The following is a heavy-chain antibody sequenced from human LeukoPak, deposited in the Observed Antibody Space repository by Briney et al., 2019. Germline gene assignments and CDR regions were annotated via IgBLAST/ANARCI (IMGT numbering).Heavy chain of an antibody. J-gene: IGHJ4*02. V-gene: IGHV1-2*02. CDR3: ARVGYCSGDRCYLHFDY. CDR1: GYTFTGYY. Sequence: ASVKVSCKASGYTFTGYYMHWVRQAPGQGLEWMGWINPNSGGPNYAQKFQGRVTMTRDTSISTVYMELNRLTSDDTALYYCARVGYCSGDRCYLHFDYWGQGTLVTVSS. CDR2: INPNSGGP. D-gene: IGHD2-15*01.